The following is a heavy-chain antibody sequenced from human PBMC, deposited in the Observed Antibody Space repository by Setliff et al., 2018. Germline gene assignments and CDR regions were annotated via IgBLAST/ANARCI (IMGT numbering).Heavy chain of an antibody. CDR3: ARDRTAYSYGLDV. V-gene: IGHV4-59*01. CDR2: IYHNGNT. D-gene: IGHD5-18*01. Sequence: ETLSLTCTVSGGSISPYFWSWIRQPPGKGLEWIGYIYHNGNTNFNPSLKTRVSMSVDTSKNQIALNLKSVTAADTAVYYCARDRTAYSYGLDVWGQGTTVTVSS. CDR1: GGSISPYF. J-gene: IGHJ6*02.